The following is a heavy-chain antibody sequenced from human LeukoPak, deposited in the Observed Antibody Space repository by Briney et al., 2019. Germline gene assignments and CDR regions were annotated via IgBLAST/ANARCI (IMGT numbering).Heavy chain of an antibody. J-gene: IGHJ4*02. V-gene: IGHV3-23*01. CDR2: ISGSGGST. CDR3: AKGPHFFDC. CDR1: GFTFSIYA. D-gene: IGHD2/OR15-2a*01. Sequence: PGGSLRLSCAASGFTFSIYAMSWVRQAPGKGLEWVSAISGSGGSTYYADSVKGRFTISTDNSKNTLYLQMNSLRAEDTGVYYCAKGPHFFDCWGQGTLVTVSS.